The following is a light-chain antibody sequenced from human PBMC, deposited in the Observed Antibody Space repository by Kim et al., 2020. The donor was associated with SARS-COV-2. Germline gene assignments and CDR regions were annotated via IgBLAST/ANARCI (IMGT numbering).Light chain of an antibody. V-gene: IGKV3-20*01. CDR1: QSVTSTY. J-gene: IGKJ5*01. CDR2: GAS. CDR3: QQYGNSPIT. Sequence: SPGETATLSCRASQSVTSTYVAWYQQRPGQAPGLLIYGASNRATGIPARFSGSGSGTDFTLVISRLEPEDFAVYYCQQYGNSPITFGQGTRLEIK.